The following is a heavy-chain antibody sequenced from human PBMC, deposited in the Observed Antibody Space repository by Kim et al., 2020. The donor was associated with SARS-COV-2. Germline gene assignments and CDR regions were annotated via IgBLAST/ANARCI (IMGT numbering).Heavy chain of an antibody. J-gene: IGHJ4*02. CDR1: GFTFGSFG. D-gene: IGHD1-7*01. Sequence: GGSLRLSCAVSGFTFGSFGMNWVRQAPGKGLEWVAFISYDGSNKYYVDSVRGRFTISRDDSKHTLYLQMNSLRAEDTAVYYCAKDRPGGITGYMEYWGQGTLVTVSS. CDR3: AKDRPGGITGYMEY. CDR2: ISYDGSNK. V-gene: IGHV3-30*02.